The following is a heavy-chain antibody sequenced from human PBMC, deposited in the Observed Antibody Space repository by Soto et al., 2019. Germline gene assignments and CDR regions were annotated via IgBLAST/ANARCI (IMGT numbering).Heavy chain of an antibody. CDR3: ARHSLALRKNNWFDP. CDR2: IFYLGSS. D-gene: IGHD3-3*02. Sequence: LSLTCCDSCCSVISSYFYWGWVRQPPGKGLEWIGSIFYLGSSYYNPSLKSRVTMSVDTSKNQFSLRLRSVTAADTALYFCARHSLALRKNNWFDPWGQGIMVTVSS. CDR1: CCSVISSYFY. J-gene: IGHJ5*02. V-gene: IGHV4-39*01.